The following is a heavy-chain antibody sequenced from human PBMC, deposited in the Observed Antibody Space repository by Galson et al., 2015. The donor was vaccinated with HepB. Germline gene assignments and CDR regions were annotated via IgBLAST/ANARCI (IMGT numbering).Heavy chain of an antibody. D-gene: IGHD5-12*01. Sequence: SLRLSCAASGFTFSNAWLSWFRQAPGMGLEWVGFIRTKGHHEETKYAASVTGRFIASRDDSKNIAYLQMNSLKSEDTAVYYCTRDSAYVAFDVWGQGTVVTVSS. V-gene: IGHV3-49*03. CDR3: TRDSAYVAFDV. CDR1: GFTFSNAW. J-gene: IGHJ3*01. CDR2: IRTKGHHEET.